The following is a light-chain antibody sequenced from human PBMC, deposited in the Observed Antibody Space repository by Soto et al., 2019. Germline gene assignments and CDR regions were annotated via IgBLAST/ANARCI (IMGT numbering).Light chain of an antibody. CDR2: GAS. CDR3: QQYGSSPRT. CDR1: QSVSSNY. V-gene: IGKV3-20*01. J-gene: IGKJ1*01. Sequence: ENVLTQSPGTLSLTPGERATLSCRASQSVSSNYLAWYQQKPGQAPKLLIYGASSGATGIPDRFSGSGSGTDFTLTISRLEPEDFAVYYCQQYGSSPRTFGQGTKGDIK.